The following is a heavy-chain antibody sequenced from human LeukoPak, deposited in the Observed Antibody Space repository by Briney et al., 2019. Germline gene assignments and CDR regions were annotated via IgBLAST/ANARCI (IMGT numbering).Heavy chain of an antibody. CDR1: GYTFTSYA. D-gene: IGHD6-6*01. Sequence: GASVKVSCKASGYTFTSYAMHWVRQAPGQRLEWIGWINAGNGNTKYSQKFQGRVTITRDTSASTAYMELSSLRSEDTAVYYCARGAEYSSSYNLGYWGQGTLVTVSS. CDR2: INAGNGNT. CDR3: ARGAEYSSSYNLGY. V-gene: IGHV1-3*01. J-gene: IGHJ4*02.